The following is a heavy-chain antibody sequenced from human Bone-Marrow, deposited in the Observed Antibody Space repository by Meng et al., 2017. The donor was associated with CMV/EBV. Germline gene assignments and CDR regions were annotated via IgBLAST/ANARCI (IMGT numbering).Heavy chain of an antibody. CDR2: IIPIFGTA. CDR3: ARSRSSSGYDWLYYYGMEV. V-gene: IGHV1-69*05. D-gene: IGHD5-12*01. CDR1: GGTSSSYA. J-gene: IGHJ6*02. Sequence: SSQISCNASGGTSSSYAISWGRQAPGQGLEWMGGIIPIFGTANYAQKFQGRVTITTDESTSTAYLELSSLRSEDTAVYYCARSRSSSGYDWLYYYGMEVRGQGTTVTVSS.